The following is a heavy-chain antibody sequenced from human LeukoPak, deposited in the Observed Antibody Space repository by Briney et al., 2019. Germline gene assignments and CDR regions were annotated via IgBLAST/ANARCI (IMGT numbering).Heavy chain of an antibody. J-gene: IGHJ4*02. D-gene: IGHD4-23*01. CDR3: AKDPVGRNPPYYCVY. CDR1: GFTFSTYA. V-gene: IGHV3-23*01. CDR2: ISDSGGRT. Sequence: GGSLRLSCAASGFTFSTYAVNWVRQAPGKGLEWVSSISDSGGRTYYADSVKGRFTISRDNSKNTLYLQMNSLRAEDTAMYCCAKDPVGRNPPYYCVYWGPGALVTVSS.